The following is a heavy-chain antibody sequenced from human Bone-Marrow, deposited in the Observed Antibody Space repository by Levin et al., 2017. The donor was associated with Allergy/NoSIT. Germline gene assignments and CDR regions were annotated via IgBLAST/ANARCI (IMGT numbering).Heavy chain of an antibody. Sequence: ASVKVSCKASGYTFTNYGISWVRQAPGQGLEWMGWISANNGNTNYAQNFQGRVTMTTDISTTTAYMELRSLRFEDTAVYYCARGWAIVRTAMPYYWLDPWGQGTLVTVSS. D-gene: IGHD2-2*01. J-gene: IGHJ5*02. CDR3: ARGWAIVRTAMPYYWLDP. CDR2: ISANNGNT. V-gene: IGHV1-18*01. CDR1: GYTFTNYG.